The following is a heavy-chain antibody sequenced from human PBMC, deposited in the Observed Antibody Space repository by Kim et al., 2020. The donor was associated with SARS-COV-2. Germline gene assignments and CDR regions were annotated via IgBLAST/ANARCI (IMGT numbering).Heavy chain of an antibody. CDR3: AKILGYGSGSFNYYGMDV. J-gene: IGHJ6*02. V-gene: IGHV3-33*06. Sequence: GRFTNSRDNSKNTLYLQMNSLRAEDTAVYYCAKILGYGSGSFNYYGMDVWGQGTTVTVSS. D-gene: IGHD3-10*01.